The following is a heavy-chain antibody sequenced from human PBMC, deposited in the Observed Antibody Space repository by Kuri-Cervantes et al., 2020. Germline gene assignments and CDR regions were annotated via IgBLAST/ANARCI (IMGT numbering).Heavy chain of an antibody. CDR2: SYSTGST. Sequence: SETLSLTCSVSGXXXSTYYXNWIRXSAGKGLEWVGRSYSTGSTDYNPXLKXRVTISVDKSKNQFSLKLTSVTAADTAVYYCAREGGYCCRTSCFRGYXXHYYMDVWGKGTTVTVSS. D-gene: IGHD2-2*01. J-gene: IGHJ6*03. CDR3: AREGGYCCRTSCFRGYXXHYYMDV. CDR1: GXXXSTYY. V-gene: IGHV4-4*07.